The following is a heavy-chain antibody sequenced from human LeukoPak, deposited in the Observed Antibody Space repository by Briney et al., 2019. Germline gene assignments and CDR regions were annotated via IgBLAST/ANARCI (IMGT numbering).Heavy chain of an antibody. V-gene: IGHV3-7*01. J-gene: IGHJ4*02. CDR1: GFTFSTYW. D-gene: IGHD2-15*01. CDR2: IKKDGSEK. CDR3: ANVGLYCSGTNCYEWDFEY. Sequence: PGGSLRLSCAASGFTFSTYWMSWVRQAPGKGLEGVANIKKDGSEKYYVDSVKGRFTISRDNAKKSLYLQMNSLRSEDTAVYYCANVGLYCSGTNCYEWDFEYWGQGTLVTVSS.